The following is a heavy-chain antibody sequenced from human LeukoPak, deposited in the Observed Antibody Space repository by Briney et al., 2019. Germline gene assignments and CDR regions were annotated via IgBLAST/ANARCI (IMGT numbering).Heavy chain of an antibody. D-gene: IGHD2-15*01. J-gene: IGHJ4*02. CDR2: ISDTGNT. CDR1: GFTLSSYA. CDR3: AKAPVTTCRGAFCYPFDY. Sequence: PGGSLRLSCAASGFTLSSYAMSWVRQAPGKGLEWVSAISDTGNTYHADSVKGRFTISRDSSKNTLFLQMNRLRPEDAVVYYCAKAPVTTCRGAFCYPFDYWGLGTLVTVSS. V-gene: IGHV3-23*01.